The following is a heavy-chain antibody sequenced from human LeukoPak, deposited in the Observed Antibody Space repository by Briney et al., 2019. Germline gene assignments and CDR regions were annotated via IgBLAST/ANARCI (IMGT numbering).Heavy chain of an antibody. V-gene: IGHV3-74*01. CDR2: INGDDSSA. J-gene: IGHJ4*02. CDR1: GFTFSSYW. CDR3: ATTDCSGGSCYLLEF. D-gene: IGHD2-15*01. Sequence: GGSLRLSCAASGFTFSSYWMHWVRQAPGKGLVWVSRINGDDSSATYADSAKGRFTISRDNAKNTLYLQMNSLRAEDTAVYYCATTDCSGGSCYLLEFWGQGTLVTVSS.